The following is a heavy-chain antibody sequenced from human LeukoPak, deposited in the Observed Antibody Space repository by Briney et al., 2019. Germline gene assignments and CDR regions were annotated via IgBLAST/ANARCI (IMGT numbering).Heavy chain of an antibody. CDR1: GFTVSSNY. Sequence: GGSLRLSCAASGFTVSSNYMSWVRQAPGQGLEWVSVIYSGGSTYYADSVKGRFTISRDNSKNTLYLQMNSLRAEDTAVYYCARSDSSGWPTYYYGMDVWGQGTTVTVSS. CDR3: ARSDSSGWPTYYYGMDV. J-gene: IGHJ6*02. V-gene: IGHV3-66*01. CDR2: IYSGGST. D-gene: IGHD6-19*01.